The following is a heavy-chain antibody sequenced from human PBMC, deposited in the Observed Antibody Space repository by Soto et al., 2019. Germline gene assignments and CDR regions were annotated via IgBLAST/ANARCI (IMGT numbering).Heavy chain of an antibody. Sequence: GESLKISCNGSGYSFTIYWIGLVLQMPGKGLDWMGIIYPGDSDTRYSPSFQGQVTISADKSISTAYLQWSSLKASDTAMYYCARHGVVVPAAIEEDYYYYYGMDVWGQGTTVTVSS. CDR3: ARHGVVVPAAIEEDYYYYYGMDV. D-gene: IGHD2-2*02. J-gene: IGHJ6*02. V-gene: IGHV5-51*01. CDR1: GYSFTIYW. CDR2: IYPGDSDT.